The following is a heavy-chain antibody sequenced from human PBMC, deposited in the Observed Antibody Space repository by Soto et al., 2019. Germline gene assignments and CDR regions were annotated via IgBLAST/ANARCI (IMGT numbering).Heavy chain of an antibody. CDR3: ARLTTYYYDSSGYYRLDY. V-gene: IGHV3-30-3*01. D-gene: IGHD3-22*01. CDR1: GFTFSSYA. Sequence: GGSLRLSCAASGFTFSSYAMHWVRQAPGKGLEWVAVISYDGSNKYYADSVKGRFTISRDNSKNTLYLQMNSLRAEDTAVYYCARLTTYYYDSSGYYRLDYWGQGTLVTVSS. J-gene: IGHJ4*02. CDR2: ISYDGSNK.